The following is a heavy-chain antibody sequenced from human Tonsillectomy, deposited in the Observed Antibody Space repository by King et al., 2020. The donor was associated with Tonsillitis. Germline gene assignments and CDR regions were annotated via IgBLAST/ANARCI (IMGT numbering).Heavy chain of an antibody. Sequence: VQLVESGGGLVQPGRSLRLSCEASGFTFDNYAMNWVRQAPGKGLEWVSGIRWNIGSIGYAVSVKGRFTISRDNAKNSLYLQMISLRAEDTALYYCAKGPLADFWSGYFDYWGQGTLVTVSS. CDR3: AKGPLADFWSGYFDY. V-gene: IGHV3-9*01. J-gene: IGHJ4*02. D-gene: IGHD3-3*01. CDR1: GFTFDNYA. CDR2: IRWNIGSI.